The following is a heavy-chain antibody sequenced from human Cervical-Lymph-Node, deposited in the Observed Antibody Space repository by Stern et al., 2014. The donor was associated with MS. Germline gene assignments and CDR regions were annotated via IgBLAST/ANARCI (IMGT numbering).Heavy chain of an antibody. CDR3: VRDPYGYFDY. V-gene: IGHV3-33*01. CDR2: IRFDGSNK. CDR1: GFTFSSYD. Sequence: QVQLVESGGGVVQPGRSLRLSCAASGFTFSSYDIHWVRQAPGKGLEWVAVIRFDGSNKFYAESVKGRFTISRDNSKNTLYLQMNSLRDADTAVYYCVRDPYGYFDYWGRGTLVPVST. D-gene: IGHD3-10*01. J-gene: IGHJ4*02.